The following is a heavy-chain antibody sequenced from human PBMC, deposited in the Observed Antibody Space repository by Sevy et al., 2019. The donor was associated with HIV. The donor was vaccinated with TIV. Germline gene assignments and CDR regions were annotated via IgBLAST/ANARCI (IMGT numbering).Heavy chain of an antibody. CDR3: AKSYFGSGTSYGMDL. CDR2: IKQDGSEK. D-gene: IGHD3-10*01. V-gene: IGHV3-7*01. Sequence: GGSLRLSCAASGFSFSWYWMSWVRQTPEKGLEWVANIKQDGSEKNYVDSVKGRFPISRDNAKNSLFLQLNSLRADDTAIYYCAKSYFGSGTSYGMDLWGRGTTVTVSS. J-gene: IGHJ6*02. CDR1: GFSFSWYW.